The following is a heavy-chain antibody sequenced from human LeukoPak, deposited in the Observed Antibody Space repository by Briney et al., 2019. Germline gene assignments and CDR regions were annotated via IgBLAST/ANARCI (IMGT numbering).Heavy chain of an antibody. V-gene: IGHV4-31*03. CDR2: IYYSGST. D-gene: IGHD2-15*01. CDR3: ARDGRGGGLDY. CDR1: GGSISSGGYY. J-gene: IGHJ4*02. Sequence: SETLSLTCTVSGGSISSGGYYWGRIRQHPGKGLEWIGYIYYSGSTYYNPSLKSRVTISVDTSKNQFSLKLSSVTAADTAVYYCARDGRGGGLDYWGQGTLVTVSS.